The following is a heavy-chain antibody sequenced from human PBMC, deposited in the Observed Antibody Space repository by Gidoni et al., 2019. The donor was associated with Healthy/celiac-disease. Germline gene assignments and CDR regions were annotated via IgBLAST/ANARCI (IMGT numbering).Heavy chain of an antibody. CDR3: AKDRMGYYDSSGYLDY. D-gene: IGHD3-22*01. CDR2: ILYDGSNQ. CDR1: GFTCSSYG. V-gene: IGHV3-30*02. J-gene: IGHJ4*02. Sequence: QGQLVESGGGVVQPGGSMSLSCAASGFTCSSYGMPWVRQATGKGLAWVAFILYDGSNQYYEDSVTGRFTISIDNSKNTLYLQMNSLRAEATAVYYCAKDRMGYYDSSGYLDYWGQGTLVTVSS.